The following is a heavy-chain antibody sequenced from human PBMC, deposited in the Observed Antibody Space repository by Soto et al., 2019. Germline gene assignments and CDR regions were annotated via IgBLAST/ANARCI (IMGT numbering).Heavy chain of an antibody. Sequence: GGSLRLSCVASGFTFDDYAIHWVRQTPGKGLEWFSGLTWNGEVLGYADSVKGRFTISRDNAKNSLYLEMNSLRPEDTALYYCVKDSESSGYLTHLDYWGQGTLVTVSS. J-gene: IGHJ4*02. V-gene: IGHV3-9*01. D-gene: IGHD3-22*01. CDR2: LTWNGEVL. CDR1: GFTFDDYA. CDR3: VKDSESSGYLTHLDY.